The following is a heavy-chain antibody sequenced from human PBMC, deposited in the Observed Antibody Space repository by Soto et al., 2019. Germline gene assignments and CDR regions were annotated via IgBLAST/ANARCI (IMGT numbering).Heavy chain of an antibody. Sequence: EVQLVESGGGLVQPGGSLRLSCAASGITLSDHFIDWVRQAPGKGLDWVGRTKAKVYSYTTEYAASVKGRFTISRDDSENSVYLQINSLKSEDTAVYYCASIRGVMGYWGQGTLVTVSS. V-gene: IGHV3-72*01. CDR1: GITLSDHF. CDR3: ASIRGVMGY. CDR2: TKAKVYSYTT. J-gene: IGHJ4*02. D-gene: IGHD3-10*01.